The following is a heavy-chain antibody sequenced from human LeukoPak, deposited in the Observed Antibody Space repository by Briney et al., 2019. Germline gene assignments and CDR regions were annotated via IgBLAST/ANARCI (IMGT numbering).Heavy chain of an antibody. Sequence: GGSLRLSCAASGFTFSSYWMSWVRQAPGKGLEWVSSISSSSSYIYYADSVRGRFTISRDNAKNSLYLQMNSLRAEDTAVYYCARMGAKDYYYMDVWGKGTTVTVSS. CDR1: GFTFSSYW. D-gene: IGHD1-26*01. J-gene: IGHJ6*03. CDR3: ARMGAKDYYYMDV. V-gene: IGHV3-21*01. CDR2: ISSSSSYI.